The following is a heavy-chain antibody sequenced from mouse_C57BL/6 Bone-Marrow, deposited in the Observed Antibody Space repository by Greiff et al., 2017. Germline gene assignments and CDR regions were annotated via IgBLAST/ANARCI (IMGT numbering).Heavy chain of an antibody. J-gene: IGHJ2*01. D-gene: IGHD3-2*02. Sequence: VKLMESGAELARPGASVKLSCKASGYTFTSYGISWVKQRTGQGLEWIGEIYPRSGNTYYNEKFKGKATLTADKSSSTAYMELRSLTSEDAAVYFCAIQAQATFLFDYWGQGTTLTVSS. CDR1: GYTFTSYG. CDR2: IYPRSGNT. CDR3: AIQAQATFLFDY. V-gene: IGHV1-81*01.